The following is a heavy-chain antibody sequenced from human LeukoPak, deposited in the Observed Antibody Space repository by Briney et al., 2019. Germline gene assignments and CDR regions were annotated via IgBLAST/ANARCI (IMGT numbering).Heavy chain of an antibody. CDR3: ARGLTVGYVWGSYRPPYFDY. Sequence: GGSLRLSCAASGFTFSSYSMNWVRQAPGKGLEWVSCISSSSSYIYYADSVKGRFTISRDNAKNSLYLQMNSLRAEDTAVYYCARGLTVGYVWGSYRPPYFDYWGQGTLVTVSS. J-gene: IGHJ4*02. D-gene: IGHD3-16*02. V-gene: IGHV3-21*01. CDR2: ISSSSSYI. CDR1: GFTFSSYS.